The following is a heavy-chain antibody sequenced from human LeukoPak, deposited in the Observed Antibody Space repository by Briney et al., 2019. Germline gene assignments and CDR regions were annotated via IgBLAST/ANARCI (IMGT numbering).Heavy chain of an antibody. D-gene: IGHD1-26*01. Sequence: ASVKVSCKASGYTFPSYFMHWVRQAPGQGLEWMGIINPTGGSTTYAQKFQGRVTMTRDTSATTAFMELSSLRSEDAAVYYCARDSGSGNNDYWGQGTLVTVSS. CDR2: INPTGGST. V-gene: IGHV1-46*01. CDR3: ARDSGSGNNDY. J-gene: IGHJ4*02. CDR1: GYTFPSYF.